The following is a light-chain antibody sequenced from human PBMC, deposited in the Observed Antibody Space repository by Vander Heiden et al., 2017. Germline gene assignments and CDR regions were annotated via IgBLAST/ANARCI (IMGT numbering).Light chain of an antibody. Sequence: DIQVTQSPSFVSASIGDRVTITCRASQDIKDHFAWYQQKAGEAPKLLIYDASTPQRGGPSRFRGSGSGTHFSLTISSLQPEDFATYHCQQVDSFPFTFGGKTIVDI. J-gene: IGKJ4*01. CDR3: QQVDSFPFT. CDR2: DAS. V-gene: IGKV1-9*01. CDR1: QDIKDH.